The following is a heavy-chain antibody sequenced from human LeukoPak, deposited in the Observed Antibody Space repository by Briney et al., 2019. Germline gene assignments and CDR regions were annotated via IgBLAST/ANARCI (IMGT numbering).Heavy chain of an antibody. CDR1: GFTFSSYN. CDR2: ISSSSSYI. J-gene: IGHJ4*02. CDR3: ARDLSVGAKPDLGFDY. V-gene: IGHV3-21*01. Sequence: GGSLRLSCAASGFTFSSYNMNWVRQAPGKGLEWVSSISSSSSYIYYADSVKGRFTISRDNAKNSLYLQMISLRAEDTAVYYCARDLSVGAKPDLGFDYWGQGTLVTVSS. D-gene: IGHD1-26*01.